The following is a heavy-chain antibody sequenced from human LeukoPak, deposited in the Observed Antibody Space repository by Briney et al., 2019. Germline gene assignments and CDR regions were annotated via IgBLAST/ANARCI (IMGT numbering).Heavy chain of an antibody. CDR2: IRYDGSNK. Sequence: GGSLRLSCAASGFSFSTYGMHWVRQAPGKGLEWVAFIRYDGSNKYYADSVKGRFTISRDNSKNTLYLQMNSLRPEDTAVYYCAKVRGNYDFWSGFDYWGQGTLVTVFS. D-gene: IGHD3-3*01. CDR3: AKVRGNYDFWSGFDY. J-gene: IGHJ4*02. V-gene: IGHV3-30*02. CDR1: GFSFSTYG.